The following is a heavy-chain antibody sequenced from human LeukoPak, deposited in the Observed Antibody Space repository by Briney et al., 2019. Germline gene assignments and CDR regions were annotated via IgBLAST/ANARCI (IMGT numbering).Heavy chain of an antibody. V-gene: IGHV3-21*01. CDR3: ARDPPYYYDSRSFDY. CDR2: ISSSSSYI. D-gene: IGHD3-22*01. Sequence: GGSLRLSCAASGFTFSSYSMNWVRQAPGKGLEWVSSISSSSSYIYYVDSVKGRFTISRDNAKNSLYLQMNSLRAEDTAVYYCARDPPYYYDSRSFDYWGQGTLVTVSS. J-gene: IGHJ4*02. CDR1: GFTFSSYS.